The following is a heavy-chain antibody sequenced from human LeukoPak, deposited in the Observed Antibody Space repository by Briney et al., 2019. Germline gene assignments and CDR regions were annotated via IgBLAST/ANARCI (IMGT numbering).Heavy chain of an antibody. J-gene: IGHJ5*02. V-gene: IGHV4-34*01. CDR2: INHRGST. Sequence: PSETLSLTCAIYGGSFSGYYWSWIRQPPGKGLEWIGEINHRGSTNYNPSLKSRVTISVDTSRNSFSLKLSSVTAADTAVYYCATNGNRDGYNPWGQGTLVTVSS. CDR1: GGSFSGYY. D-gene: IGHD5-24*01. CDR3: ATNGNRDGYNP.